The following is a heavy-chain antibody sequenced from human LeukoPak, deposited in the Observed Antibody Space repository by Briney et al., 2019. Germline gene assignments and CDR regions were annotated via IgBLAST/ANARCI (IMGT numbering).Heavy chain of an antibody. CDR2: IYYGGYT. Sequence: SETLSLTCTVSGGSISSNNYYWGWIRQPPGKGLEWIGSIYYGGYTYYNPSLKSRVTISVDTSKNQFSLKLSSVTTADTAIYYCQSRFLEWLLDYWGQGTLVTVSS. CDR3: QSRFLEWLLDY. CDR1: GGSISSNNYY. D-gene: IGHD3-3*01. V-gene: IGHV4-39*01. J-gene: IGHJ4*02.